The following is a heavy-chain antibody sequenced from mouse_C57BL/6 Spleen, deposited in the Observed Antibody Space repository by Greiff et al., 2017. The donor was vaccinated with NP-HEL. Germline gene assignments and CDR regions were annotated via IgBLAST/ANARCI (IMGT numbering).Heavy chain of an antibody. V-gene: IGHV5-9*01. J-gene: IGHJ4*01. CDR3: ARHLLTGYYYAMDY. Sequence: EVRLVESGGGLVKPGGSLKLSCAASGFTFSSYTMSWVRQTPEKRLEWVATISGGGGNTYYPDRVKGRFTISRDNAKNTLYLQMSSLRSEDTALYYCARHLLTGYYYAMDYWGQGTSVTVSS. CDR1: GFTFSSYT. D-gene: IGHD4-1*01. CDR2: ISGGGGNT.